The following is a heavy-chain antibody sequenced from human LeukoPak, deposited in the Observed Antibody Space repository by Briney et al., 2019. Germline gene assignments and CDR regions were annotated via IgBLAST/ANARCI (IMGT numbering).Heavy chain of an antibody. CDR3: ARHKSTVQWLVQTPLDY. J-gene: IGHJ4*02. CDR1: GGSVSSGSYY. CDR2: IYYSGST. V-gene: IGHV4-39*01. D-gene: IGHD6-19*01. Sequence: SETLSLTCTVSGGSVSSGSYYWSWIRQPPGKGLEWIGSIYYSGSTYYNPSLKSRVTISVDTSKNQFSLKLSSVTAADTAVYYCARHKSTVQWLVQTPLDYWGQGTLVTVSS.